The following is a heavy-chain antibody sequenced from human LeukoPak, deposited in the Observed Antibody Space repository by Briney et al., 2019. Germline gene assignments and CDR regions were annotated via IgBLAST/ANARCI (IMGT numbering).Heavy chain of an antibody. V-gene: IGHV1-46*03. D-gene: IGHD3/OR15-3a*01. CDR3: TRGSFRTTGDSYHYGMDV. Sequence: GASVKVSCKASGYTFTSYYMHWVRQAPGQGLEWMGIINPSGGSTSYAQKFQGRVTMTRDTSTSTVYMELSSLRSEDTAVYYCTRGSFRTTGDSYHYGMDVWGQGTTVTVSS. CDR2: INPSGGST. J-gene: IGHJ6*02. CDR1: GYTFTSYY.